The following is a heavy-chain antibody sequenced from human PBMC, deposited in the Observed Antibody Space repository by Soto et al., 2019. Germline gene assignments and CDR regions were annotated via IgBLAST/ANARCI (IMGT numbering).Heavy chain of an antibody. J-gene: IGHJ3*02. CDR2: ISWNSGSI. V-gene: IGHV3-9*01. Sequence: GGSLRLSCAASGFTFDDYAMHWVRQAPGKGLEWVSGISWNSGSIGYADSVKGRFTISRDNAKNSLYLQMNSPRAEDTALYYWAKDKEEMTTTAFDIWGQGTMVTVSS. CDR3: AKDKEEMTTTAFDI. D-gene: IGHD1-26*01. CDR1: GFTFDDYA.